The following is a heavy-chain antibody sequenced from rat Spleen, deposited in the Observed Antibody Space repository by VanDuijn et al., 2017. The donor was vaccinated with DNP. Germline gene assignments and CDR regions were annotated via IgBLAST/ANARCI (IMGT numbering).Heavy chain of an antibody. V-gene: IGHV5-31*01. J-gene: IGHJ2*01. CDR1: GFTFSYYW. Sequence: EVQLVESGGDLVQPGESLKLSCVASGFTFSYYWMTWVRQVPGKGLEWIASITSGRGATSYPDSVKGRFTISRDDAKNTLFLQMNSLRSEDTATYYCTRWGGDYFDYWGQGVMVTVSS. CDR2: ITSGRGAT. CDR3: TRWGGDYFDY.